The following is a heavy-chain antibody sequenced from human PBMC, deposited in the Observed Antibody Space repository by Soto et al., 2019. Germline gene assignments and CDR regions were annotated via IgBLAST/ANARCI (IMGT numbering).Heavy chain of an antibody. CDR1: GYTFTNYW. V-gene: IGHV5-10-1*01. CDR2: IDPSDSYT. J-gene: IGHJ6*02. D-gene: IGHD6-19*01. Sequence: GESLKISCEASGYTFTNYWISWVRQMPGKGLEWMGRIDPSDSYTNYSPSFQGHVTISADKSISTAYLQWSSLKASDTAMYYCAREGVAGGPDGMDVWGQGTTVTVSS. CDR3: AREGVAGGPDGMDV.